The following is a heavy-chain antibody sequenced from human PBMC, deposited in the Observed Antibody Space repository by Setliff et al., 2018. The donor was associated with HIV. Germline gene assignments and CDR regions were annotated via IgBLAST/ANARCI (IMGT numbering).Heavy chain of an antibody. V-gene: IGHV3-64*02. Sequence: GGSLRLSCEASGFTFSYYTMHWVRQAPGKGLEYVSAISSDGGTTYYADSVKGRFTISRDNSKNTLYLQMGSLRAEDMAVYYCARVLRGAAGCLDYWGQGTLVTVSS. CDR2: ISSDGGTT. CDR3: ARVLRGAAGCLDY. J-gene: IGHJ4*02. D-gene: IGHD6-13*01. CDR1: GFTFSYYT.